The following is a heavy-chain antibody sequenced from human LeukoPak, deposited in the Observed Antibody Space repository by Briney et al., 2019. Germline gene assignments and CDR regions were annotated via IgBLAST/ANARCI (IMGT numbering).Heavy chain of an antibody. CDR1: GFTFSSYG. Sequence: PGGSLRLSCAASGFTFSSYGMHWVRQAPGKGLEWVAVISYDGSNKYYADSVKGRFTISRDNSKNTLYLQMNSLRAEDTAVYYCAKVSGFLYDSSGGVDYWGQGTLVTVSS. CDR3: AKVSGFLYDSSGGVDY. CDR2: ISYDGSNK. J-gene: IGHJ4*02. V-gene: IGHV3-30*18. D-gene: IGHD3-22*01.